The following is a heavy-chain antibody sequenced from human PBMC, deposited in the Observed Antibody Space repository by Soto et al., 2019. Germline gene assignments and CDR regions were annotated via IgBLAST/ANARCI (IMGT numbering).Heavy chain of an antibody. D-gene: IGHD3-22*01. CDR1: GYTFTSYG. J-gene: IGHJ3*02. CDR2: IGTNNGTT. Sequence: GASVKVSCKASGYTFTSYGFHWVRQAPGQGLEWMGWIGTNNGTTKYAQKLQGRVTMTTDTSTSTAYMELRSLRSDDTAVYYCARTISGYHAFDIWGQGTMVTVSS. V-gene: IGHV1-18*01. CDR3: ARTISGYHAFDI.